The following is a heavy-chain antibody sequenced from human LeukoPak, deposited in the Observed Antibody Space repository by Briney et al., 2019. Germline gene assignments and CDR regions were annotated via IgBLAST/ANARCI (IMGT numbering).Heavy chain of an antibody. Sequence: PSDTLSLTGAVSGGSVNGYYWSWIRQTPGMGLEWIGYIYSSGDINYNPSLTSRLTMSVDTSNNQVSLKLSSVTAADTAVYFCARQPPNTASFDYWGQGTLVTVSS. CDR2: IYSSGDI. D-gene: IGHD2-21*02. J-gene: IGHJ4*02. CDR3: ARQPPNTASFDY. CDR1: GGSVNGYY. V-gene: IGHV4-59*02.